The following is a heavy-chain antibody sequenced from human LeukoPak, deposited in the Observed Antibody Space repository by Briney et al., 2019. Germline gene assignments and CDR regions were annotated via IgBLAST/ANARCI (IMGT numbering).Heavy chain of an antibody. D-gene: IGHD2-2*01. V-gene: IGHV6-1*01. CDR3: ARDRPGGSSLDY. Sequence: SQTLSLTCAISGDSVSSHTAAWNWIRQSPSRGLEWLGRIYYRSKWYNAYALSVKSRITINPDTSKNQFSLKLSSVTAADTAVYYCARDRPGGSSLDYWGQGTLVTVSS. J-gene: IGHJ4*02. CDR2: IYYRSKWYN. CDR1: GDSVSSHTAA.